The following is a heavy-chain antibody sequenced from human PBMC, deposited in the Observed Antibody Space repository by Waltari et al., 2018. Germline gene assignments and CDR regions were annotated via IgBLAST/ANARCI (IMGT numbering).Heavy chain of an antibody. D-gene: IGHD3-22*01. CDR2: IYYSGST. CDR1: GGSISSSSYY. CDR3: ARDLVDYDSSGYYPY. Sequence: QLQLQESGPGLVKPSETLSLTCTVSGGSISSSSYYWGWIRQPPGKGLEWIGSIYYSGSTYYNPSLKSRVTISVDTSKNQFSLKLSSVTAADTAVYYCARDLVDYDSSGYYPYWGQGTLVTVSS. J-gene: IGHJ4*02. V-gene: IGHV4-39*07.